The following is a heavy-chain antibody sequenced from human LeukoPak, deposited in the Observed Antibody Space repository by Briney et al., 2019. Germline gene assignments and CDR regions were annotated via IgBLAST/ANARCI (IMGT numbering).Heavy chain of an antibody. Sequence: SETLSLTCAVSGVSISSGGYSWSWMRQPPGKGLVWIGYFYHSGSTYYNPSLKSRVTISVDRFKNQFSLKLSSVTAADTAVYYCARTTYYYDSSGQTWFDPWGQGTLVTVSS. CDR2: FYHSGST. V-gene: IGHV4-30-2*01. CDR1: GVSISSGGYS. D-gene: IGHD3-22*01. CDR3: ARTTYYYDSSGQTWFDP. J-gene: IGHJ5*02.